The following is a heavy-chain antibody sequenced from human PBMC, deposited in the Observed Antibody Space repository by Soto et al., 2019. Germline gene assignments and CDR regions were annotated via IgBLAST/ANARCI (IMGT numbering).Heavy chain of an antibody. V-gene: IGHV4-59*01. D-gene: IGHD3-10*01. Sequence: PSETLSLTCTVSGGSISSYYWSWIRQPPGKGLEWIGYIYYSGSTNYNPSLKSRVTISVDTSKNQFSLKLSSVTAADTAVFYCARSPTRRSWFGAFDYWGQGTPVTVSS. CDR2: IYYSGST. CDR3: ARSPTRRSWFGAFDY. J-gene: IGHJ4*02. CDR1: GGSISSYY.